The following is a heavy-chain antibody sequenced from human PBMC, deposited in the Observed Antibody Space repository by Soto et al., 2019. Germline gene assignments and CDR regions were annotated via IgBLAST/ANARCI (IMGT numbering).Heavy chain of an antibody. CDR1: GFTFSSYA. CDR2: ISYDGSNK. CDR3: ARDRYYYDSSGYLDY. Sequence: GGSLRLSCAASGFTFSSYAMHWVRQAPGKGLEWVAVISYDGSNKYYADSVKGRFTISRDNSKNTLYLQMNSLRAEDTAVYYCARDRYYYDSSGYLDYWGQGTLVPVSS. V-gene: IGHV3-30-3*01. J-gene: IGHJ4*02. D-gene: IGHD3-22*01.